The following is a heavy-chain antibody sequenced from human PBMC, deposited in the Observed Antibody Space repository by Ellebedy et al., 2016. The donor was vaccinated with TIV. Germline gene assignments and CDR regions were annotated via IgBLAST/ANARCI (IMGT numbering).Heavy chain of an antibody. Sequence: SETLSLXXTVSGCSISSSSYYWGWIRQPPGKGLEWIGSIYYSGSTYYNPSLKSRVTISVDTSKNQFSLKLSSVTAADTAVYYCARDRRSGSYYYGMDVWGQGTTVTVSS. CDR3: ARDRRSGSYYYGMDV. D-gene: IGHD1-26*01. V-gene: IGHV4-39*07. CDR2: IYYSGST. J-gene: IGHJ6*02. CDR1: GCSISSSSYY.